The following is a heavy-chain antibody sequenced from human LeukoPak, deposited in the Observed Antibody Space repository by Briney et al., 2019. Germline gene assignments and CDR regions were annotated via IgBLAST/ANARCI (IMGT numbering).Heavy chain of an antibody. Sequence: EPSAKVSCTASGYTFSAYYIHSVPQAPGQSLEWMGWVSPAGGGSNSAQKFQDRFTMTWDTSIVAAYRELRGLTSDDTAVYSCARGTPVNGFGYTLSWFDPWGQGTLVTVSS. CDR1: GYTFSAYY. D-gene: IGHD5-18*01. CDR3: ARGTPVNGFGYTLSWFDP. CDR2: VSPAGGGS. J-gene: IGHJ5*02. V-gene: IGHV1-2*03.